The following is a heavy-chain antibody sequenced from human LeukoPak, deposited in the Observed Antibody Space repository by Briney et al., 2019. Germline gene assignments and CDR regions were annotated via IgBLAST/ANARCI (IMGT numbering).Heavy chain of an antibody. CDR1: GFTFSSYS. Sequence: GGSLRLSCAASGFTFSSYSMNWVRQAPGKGLEWVSYISSSSSTIYYADSVKGRFTISRDNAKNSLYLQMNSLRAEDTAVYYCARGPYGSGSYPHYYYYYGMDVWGQGTTVTVSS. CDR3: ARGPYGSGSYPHYYYYYGMDV. J-gene: IGHJ6*02. CDR2: ISSSSSTI. D-gene: IGHD3-10*01. V-gene: IGHV3-48*04.